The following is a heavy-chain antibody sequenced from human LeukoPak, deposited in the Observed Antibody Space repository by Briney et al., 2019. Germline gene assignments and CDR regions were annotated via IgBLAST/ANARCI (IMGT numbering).Heavy chain of an antibody. V-gene: IGHV3-23*01. CDR3: ARPETQYSSGLDGFDI. CDR2: ISGSGGST. CDR1: GFTFSSYA. Sequence: GGSLRLSCAASGFTFSSYAMSWVRQAPGKGLEWVSAISGSGGSTYYADSVKGRFTISRDNAKNTLYLQMNSLRTEDTAAYYCARPETQYSSGLDGFDIWGQGTMVTVSS. J-gene: IGHJ3*02. D-gene: IGHD6-19*01.